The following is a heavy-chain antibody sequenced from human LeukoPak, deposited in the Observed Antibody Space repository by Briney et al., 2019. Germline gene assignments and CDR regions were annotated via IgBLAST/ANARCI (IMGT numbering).Heavy chain of an antibody. J-gene: IGHJ4*02. CDR3: AKDKESYYGSGCVDY. V-gene: IGHV3-23*01. Sequence: PGGSLRLSCAASGFTFSSHAMHWVRQAPGKGLEWVSGISGSGGSTYYADSVKGRFTISRDNSKNTLYLQMNSLRAEDTAVYYCAKDKESYYGSGCVDYWGQGTLVTVSS. CDR2: ISGSGGST. D-gene: IGHD3-10*01. CDR1: GFTFSSHA.